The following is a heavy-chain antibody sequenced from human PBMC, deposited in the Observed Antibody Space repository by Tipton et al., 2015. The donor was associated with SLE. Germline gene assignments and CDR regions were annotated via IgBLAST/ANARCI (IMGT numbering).Heavy chain of an antibody. CDR2: MSYNGNT. D-gene: IGHD2-15*01. V-gene: IGHV4-39*07. J-gene: IGHJ4*02. CDR1: GDSISGRSYY. CDR3: ASPNSGRWYYFDY. Sequence: TLSLTCTVSGDSISGRSYYWGWIRQPPGEGLQWIASMSYNGNTYYNPSLKSRVTISLETSKNQSSLKLSSVTAADTAVYYCASPNSGRWYYFDYWGQGTLVTVSS.